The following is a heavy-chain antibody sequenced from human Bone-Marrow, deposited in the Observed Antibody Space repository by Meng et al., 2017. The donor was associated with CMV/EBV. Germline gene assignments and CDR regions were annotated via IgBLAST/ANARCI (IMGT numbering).Heavy chain of an antibody. CDR1: GFSVSNYG. CDR2: ISGSGGST. D-gene: IGHD1-1*01. CDR3: AKDDHNWNEIYYGMDV. J-gene: IGHJ6*01. V-gene: IGHV3-23*01. Sequence: GGSLRLSCAASGFSVSNYGLHWVRQAPGKGLEWVSAISGSGGSTYYADSVKGRFTISRDNSKNTLYLQMNSLRAEDTAVYYCAKDDHNWNEIYYGMDVWGQGTTVTVYS.